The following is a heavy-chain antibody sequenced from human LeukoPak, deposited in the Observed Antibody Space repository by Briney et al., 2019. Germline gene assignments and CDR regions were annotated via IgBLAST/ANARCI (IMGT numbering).Heavy chain of an antibody. CDR2: ISGSGGST. D-gene: IGHD3-3*01. CDR1: GFTFSSYA. V-gene: IGHV3-23*01. J-gene: IGHJ5*01. Sequence: PGGSLRLSCAASGFTFSSYAMSWVRQAPGKGLEWVSAISGSGGSTYYADSVKGRFTISRDNSKNTLYLQMNSLRAEDTAVYYCAKVYYDFWSGYSYGIWFDSWGQGTLVTVSS. CDR3: AKVYYDFWSGYSYGIWFDS.